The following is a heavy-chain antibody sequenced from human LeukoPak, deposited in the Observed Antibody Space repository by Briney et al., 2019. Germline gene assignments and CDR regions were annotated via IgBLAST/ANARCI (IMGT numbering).Heavy chain of an antibody. CDR3: AKGDKMLTWRRTYNRFDP. J-gene: IGHJ5*02. CDR1: KFNFSNYA. V-gene: IGHV3-23*01. CDR2: ISGSGAIT. Sequence: PGGSLRLSCAASKFNFSNYAMSWVRQAPGKGLEWVSFISGSGAITNYADSVKGRFTISRDNSKNTLYLQMNSLRAEDTAVYFCAKGDKMLTWRRTYNRFDPWGQGTLVTVSS. D-gene: IGHD3-16*01.